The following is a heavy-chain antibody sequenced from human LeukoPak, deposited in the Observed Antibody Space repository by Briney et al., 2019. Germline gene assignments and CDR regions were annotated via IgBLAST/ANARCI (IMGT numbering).Heavy chain of an antibody. CDR2: INPSGGST. Sequence: ASVKVSCKASGYTFTSYYMHWVRQAPGQGLEWMGIINPSGGSTSYAQKFQGRVTITADESTSTAYMELSSLRSEDTAVYYCARGGYCSSSSCYAKFDYWGQGTLVTVSS. CDR3: ARGGYCSSSSCYAKFDY. J-gene: IGHJ4*02. V-gene: IGHV1-46*01. D-gene: IGHD2-2*01. CDR1: GYTFTSYY.